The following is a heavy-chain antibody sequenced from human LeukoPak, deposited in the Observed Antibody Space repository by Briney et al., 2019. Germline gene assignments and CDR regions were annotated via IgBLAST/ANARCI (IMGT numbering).Heavy chain of an antibody. D-gene: IGHD6-19*01. V-gene: IGHV3-23*01. CDR2: ISGSRGTT. J-gene: IGHJ4*02. CDR1: GFTFSGHA. CDR3: AKERTGGWPFDY. Sequence: GGSLRLSCAASGFTFSGHAMSWVRQAPGKGLEWVSGISGSRGTTYYADSVKGRLTTSRDNSKNTLYLQMNSLRADDTAVYYCAKERTGGWPFDYWGQGTLVTVSS.